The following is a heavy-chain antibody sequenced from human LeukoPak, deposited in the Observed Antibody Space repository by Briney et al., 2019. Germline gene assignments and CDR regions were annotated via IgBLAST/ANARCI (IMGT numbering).Heavy chain of an antibody. CDR3: ARAPAGVIEYFQQ. V-gene: IGHV4-59*01. D-gene: IGHD3-10*01. Sequence: SETLSLTCTVSGGSISSYYWTWIRQSPGKGLECIGYIYYSGSTKYNPSLKSRVTISVDTSKIQVSLKLSSVTAADTAVYYCARAPAGVIEYFQQWGQGTLVTVSS. CDR1: GGSISSYY. J-gene: IGHJ1*01. CDR2: IYYSGST.